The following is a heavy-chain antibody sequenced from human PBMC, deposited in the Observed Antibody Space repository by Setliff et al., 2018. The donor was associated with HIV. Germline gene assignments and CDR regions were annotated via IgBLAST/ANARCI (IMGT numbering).Heavy chain of an antibody. Sequence: GGSLRLSCAASGFIFGDYAIHCVRQAPGKGLEWVAAVSYDGTKTYYADSVKGRFTLSRDNSKDTAFLQINSLTVEDTAVYYCARDPRVDAFDIWGRGTVVTVS. J-gene: IGHJ3*02. V-gene: IGHV3-30*04. CDR2: VSYDGTKT. CDR3: ARDPRVDAFDI. CDR1: GFIFGDYA.